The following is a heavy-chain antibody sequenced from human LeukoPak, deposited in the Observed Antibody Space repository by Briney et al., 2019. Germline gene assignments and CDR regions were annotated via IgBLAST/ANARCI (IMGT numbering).Heavy chain of an antibody. CDR3: ARDRYYDSSGYYYFGGYFQH. D-gene: IGHD3-22*01. V-gene: IGHV3-21*01. CDR1: GFTFSSYS. J-gene: IGHJ1*01. CDR2: ISSSSSYI. Sequence: PGGSLRLSCAASGFTFSSYSMNWVRQAPGKGLEWVSSISSSSSYIYYADSVKGRFTISRDNAKNSLYLQMNSLRAEDTAVYYCARDRYYDSSGYYYFGGYFQHWGQGTLVTVSS.